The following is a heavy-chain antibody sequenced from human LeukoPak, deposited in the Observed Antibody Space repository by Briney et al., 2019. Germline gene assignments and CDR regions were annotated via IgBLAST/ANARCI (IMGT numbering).Heavy chain of an antibody. CDR1: GGSISSYY. J-gene: IGHJ4*02. Sequence: SDTLSLTCTVSGGSISSYYWSWIRQPPGKGLEWVGYIYYSGSTNYNPSLKSRVTISVDTSKNQFSLRLSSVTAADTAVYYCAGSYLSHYAPFDYWGQETLVTVSS. CDR2: IYYSGST. V-gene: IGHV4-59*08. D-gene: IGHD1-26*01. CDR3: AGSYLSHYAPFDY.